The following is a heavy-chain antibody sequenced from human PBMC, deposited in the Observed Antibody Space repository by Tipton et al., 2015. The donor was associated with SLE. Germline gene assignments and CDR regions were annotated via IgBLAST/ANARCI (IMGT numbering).Heavy chain of an antibody. V-gene: IGHV4-59*01. CDR2: IYYTGSS. D-gene: IGHD5-24*01. Sequence: TLSLTCTVSGGSMNDYYWSWIRQPPGKGLEWIGYIYYTGSSNHNPSLKGRVTMSVDTSKNQFSLSVNSVTAADTAVYYCAREGVEIVANWGKGTLVSVSS. CDR3: AREGVEIVAN. J-gene: IGHJ4*02. CDR1: GGSMNDYY.